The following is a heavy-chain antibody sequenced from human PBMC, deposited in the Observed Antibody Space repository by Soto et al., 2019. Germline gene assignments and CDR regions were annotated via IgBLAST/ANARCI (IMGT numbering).Heavy chain of an antibody. CDR2: IWYDGSNK. Sequence: GGSLRLSCAASGFTFSGYGMHWVRQAPGKGLEWVAVIWYDGSNKYYADSVKGRFTISRDNSKNTLYLQMNSLRAEDTAVYYCARDNIVVVPAEVTNWFDPWGQGTLVTVSS. V-gene: IGHV3-33*01. J-gene: IGHJ5*02. CDR3: ARDNIVVVPAEVTNWFDP. D-gene: IGHD2-2*01. CDR1: GFTFSGYG.